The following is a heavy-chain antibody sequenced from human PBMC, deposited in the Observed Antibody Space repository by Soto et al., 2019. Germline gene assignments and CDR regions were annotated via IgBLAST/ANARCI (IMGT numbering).Heavy chain of an antibody. CDR3: AKDLYSNYGDAFDI. D-gene: IGHD4-4*01. CDR2: ISWNSDNI. J-gene: IGHJ3*02. V-gene: IGHV3-9*01. Sequence: GGSLRLSCAASGFTFDDYAMHWIRQAPGKGLEWVSGISWNSDNIVYADSVKGRFTISRDNAKNSLYLQMNSLRAEDTALYYCAKDLYSNYGDAFDIWGQGXMVTV. CDR1: GFTFDDYA.